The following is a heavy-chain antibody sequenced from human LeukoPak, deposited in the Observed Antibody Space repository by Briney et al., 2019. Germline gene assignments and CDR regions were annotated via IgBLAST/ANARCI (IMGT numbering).Heavy chain of an antibody. CDR3: ARDFDDSSGYYSYYFDY. CDR1: GYSISSSSYY. CDR2: IYYSGST. D-gene: IGHD3-22*01. V-gene: IGHV4-39*07. J-gene: IGHJ4*02. Sequence: SETLSLTCIVSGYSISSSSYYWGWIRQPPGKGLEWIGSIYYSGSTYYNPSLKSRVTISVDTSKNQFSLKLSSVTAADTAVYYCARDFDDSSGYYSYYFDYWGQGTLVTVSS.